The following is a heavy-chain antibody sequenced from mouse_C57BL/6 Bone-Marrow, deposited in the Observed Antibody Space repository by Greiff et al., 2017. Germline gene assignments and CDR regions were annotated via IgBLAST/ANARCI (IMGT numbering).Heavy chain of an antibody. D-gene: IGHD6-1*01. J-gene: IGHJ4*01. CDR2: IDPENGDT. CDR3: TTCSSYAMDY. V-gene: IGHV14-4*01. Sequence: VQLKESGAELVRPGASVKLSCTASGFNIKDDYMHWVKQRPEQGLEWIGCIDPENGDTEYASKFQGKATITADTSSNTAYLQLSSLTSEDTAVYYCTTCSSYAMDYWGQGTSVTVSS. CDR1: GFNIKDDY.